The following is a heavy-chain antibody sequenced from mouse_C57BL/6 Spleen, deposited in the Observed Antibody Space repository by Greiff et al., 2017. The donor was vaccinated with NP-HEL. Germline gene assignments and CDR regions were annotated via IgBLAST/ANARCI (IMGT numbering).Heavy chain of an antibody. CDR2: ISSGGSYT. V-gene: IGHV5-6*01. D-gene: IGHD2-3*01. J-gene: IGHJ2*01. CDR1: GFTFSSYG. Sequence: EVKLVESGGDLVKPGGSLKLSCAASGFTFSSYGMSWVRQTPDKRLEWVATISSGGSYTYYPDSVKGRFTISRDNAKNTLYLQMSSLKSVDTAMYYCARDGYYYWGQGTTLTVSS. CDR3: ARDGYYY.